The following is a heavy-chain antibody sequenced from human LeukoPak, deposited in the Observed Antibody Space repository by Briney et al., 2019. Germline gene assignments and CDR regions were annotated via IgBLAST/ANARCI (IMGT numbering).Heavy chain of an antibody. CDR2: VYTSGST. CDR3: ARLLGYCTNGVCYTGYDAFDI. Sequence: SQTLSLTCTVSGGSISSGSYYWSWIRQPAGKGLEWIGRVYTSGSTNYNPSLKSRVTISVDTPKNQFSLKLSSVTAADTAVYYCARLLGYCTNGVCYTGYDAFDIWGQGTMVTVSS. CDR1: GGSISSGSYY. V-gene: IGHV4-61*02. J-gene: IGHJ3*02. D-gene: IGHD2-8*01.